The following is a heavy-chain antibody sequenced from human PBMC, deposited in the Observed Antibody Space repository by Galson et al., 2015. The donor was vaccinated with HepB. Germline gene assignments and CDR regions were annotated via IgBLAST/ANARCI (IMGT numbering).Heavy chain of an antibody. CDR3: ASWSYYDILTGELGAEYFQH. CDR2: ISSSSSYT. CDR1: GFTFSDYY. D-gene: IGHD3-9*01. J-gene: IGHJ1*01. Sequence: SLRLSCAASGFTFSDYYMSWIRQAPGKGLEWVSYISSSSSYTNYADSVKGRFTISRDNAKNSLYLQMNSLRAEDTAVYYCASWSYYDILTGELGAEYFQHWGQGTLVTVSS. V-gene: IGHV3-11*03.